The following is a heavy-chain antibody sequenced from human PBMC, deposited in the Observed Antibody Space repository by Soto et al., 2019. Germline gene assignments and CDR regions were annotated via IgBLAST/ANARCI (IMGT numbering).Heavy chain of an antibody. Sequence: QVQLQQWGAGLLKPSETLSLTCAVYGGSFSGYYWSWIRQPPGKGLEWIGEINHSGSTNYNPSLKSRVTISVDTSKNQFYLKLSSVTAADTAVYYCARGKFGRIQLWLKAFDIRGQGTMVTVSS. J-gene: IGHJ3*02. CDR2: INHSGST. CDR3: ARGKFGRIQLWLKAFDI. D-gene: IGHD5-18*01. V-gene: IGHV4-34*01. CDR1: GGSFSGYY.